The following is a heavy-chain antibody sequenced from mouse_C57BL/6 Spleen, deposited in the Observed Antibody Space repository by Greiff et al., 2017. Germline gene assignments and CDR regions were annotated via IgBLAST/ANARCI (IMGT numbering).Heavy chain of an antibody. CDR3: ARKSSNYHYYAMDY. CDR2: IDPSDSYT. Sequence: QVQLQQPGAELVKPGASVTLSCKASGYTFTSYWMQWVKQRPGQGLEWIGEIDPSDSYTNYNQKFKGKATLTVDTSSSTSYMQLSSLPSEDAAVYYCARKSSNYHYYAMDYWSQGTSVTVTS. CDR1: GYTFTSYW. V-gene: IGHV1-50*01. J-gene: IGHJ4*01. D-gene: IGHD2-5*01.